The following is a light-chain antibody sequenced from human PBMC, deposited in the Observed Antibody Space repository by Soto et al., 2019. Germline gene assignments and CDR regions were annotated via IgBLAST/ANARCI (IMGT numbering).Light chain of an antibody. Sequence: QSALTQPPAASGTPGQRVTISCSGSSSNVGSKTVNWYQHLPRTAPKLLIYSNNRRPSGVPDRFSGSKSGTSASLAISGLQSEDEADYYCAAWDDSLNGPVFGGGTKVTVL. CDR2: SNN. CDR3: AAWDDSLNGPV. J-gene: IGLJ3*02. V-gene: IGLV1-44*01. CDR1: SSNVGSKT.